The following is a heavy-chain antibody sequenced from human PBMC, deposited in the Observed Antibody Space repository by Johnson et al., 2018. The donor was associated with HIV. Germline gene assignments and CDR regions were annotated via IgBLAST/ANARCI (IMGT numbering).Heavy chain of an antibody. V-gene: IGHV3-30-3*01. J-gene: IGHJ3*01. CDR1: GFTFSSYA. CDR3: AKDQWSSSWTKDACDF. D-gene: IGHD6-13*01. CDR2: ISYDGSNK. Sequence: QMLLVESGGGVVQPGRSLRLSCAASGFTFSSYAMHWVRQAPGKGLEWVAVISYDGSNKYYADSVKGRFTISRDNSKNTLYLQMNSVKAEDTAVYYCAKDQWSSSWTKDACDFWGQGTMVTVSS.